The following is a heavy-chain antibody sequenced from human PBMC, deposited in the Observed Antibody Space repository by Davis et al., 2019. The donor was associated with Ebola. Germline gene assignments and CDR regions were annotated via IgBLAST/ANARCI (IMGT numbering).Heavy chain of an antibody. J-gene: IGHJ4*02. CDR1: GGSFSGYY. CDR3: ARTHDNVWGSYGY. Sequence: PSETLSLTCAVYGGSFSGYYWSWIRQPPGKGLEWIGEINHSGSTNYNPSLKNRVTMSVDTSKSQFSLKLTSVTAADTAVYYCARTHDNVWGSYGYWGQGNLVTVSS. CDR2: INHSGST. D-gene: IGHD3-16*01. V-gene: IGHV4-34*01.